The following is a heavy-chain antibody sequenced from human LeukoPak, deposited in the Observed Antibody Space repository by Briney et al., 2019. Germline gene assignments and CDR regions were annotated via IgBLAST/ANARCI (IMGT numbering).Heavy chain of an antibody. CDR2: ISYDGSNK. Sequence: PGRSLRLSCAASGFTFSSYAMHWVRQAPGKGLEWVAXISYDGSNKYYEDSVKGRFTISRDNSKNTLYMQMNSLRAEDTAVYYCARGGLQVVPAAIGAYWGQGTLVTVSS. D-gene: IGHD2-2*01. V-gene: IGHV3-30*04. CDR3: ARGGLQVVPAAIGAY. J-gene: IGHJ4*02. CDR1: GFTFSSYA.